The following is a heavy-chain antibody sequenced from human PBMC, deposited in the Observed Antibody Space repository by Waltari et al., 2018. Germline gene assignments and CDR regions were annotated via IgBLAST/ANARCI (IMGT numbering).Heavy chain of an antibody. Sequence: EVQLEESGGGLVQPGGSLRLSCAASVFTFSSYWMPWVRQAPGKGLEWVANIKQDGSETYYADSLKGRFTISRDNAKNSLYLQMNSLRAEDTALYYCARDHVFRGDFWSGYYDSWGQGTLVTVSS. D-gene: IGHD3-3*01. J-gene: IGHJ4*02. CDR1: VFTFSSYW. CDR2: IKQDGSET. V-gene: IGHV3-7*01. CDR3: ARDHVFRGDFWSGYYDS.